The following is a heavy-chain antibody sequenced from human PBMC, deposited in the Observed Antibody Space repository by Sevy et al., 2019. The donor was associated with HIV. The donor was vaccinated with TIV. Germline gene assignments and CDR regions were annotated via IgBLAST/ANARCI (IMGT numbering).Heavy chain of an antibody. Sequence: SETLSLTCTVSGGSIRSGRYYWTWIRQPAGKGLEWLGRVFPSGGVDFNPSMMRRASISIDTSKKQFCLRLTSVTAADTAVYYCARAEGDGYNYGYVDSWGPGILVTVSS. CDR1: GGSIRSGRYY. CDR2: VFPSGGV. V-gene: IGHV4-61*02. J-gene: IGHJ5*01. D-gene: IGHD5-18*01. CDR3: ARAEGDGYNYGYVDS.